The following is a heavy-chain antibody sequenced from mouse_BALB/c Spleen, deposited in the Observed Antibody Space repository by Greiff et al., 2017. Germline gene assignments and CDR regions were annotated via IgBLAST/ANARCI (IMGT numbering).Heavy chain of an antibody. V-gene: IGHV1-5*01. CDR3: TRSEFTGYAMDY. CDR1: GYSFTSYW. Sequence: EVQLQQSGTVLARPGASVKMSCKASGYSFTSYWMHWVKQRPGQGLEWIGAIYPGNSDTSYNQKFKGKAKLTAVTSASTAYMELSSLTNEDSAVYYCTRSEFTGYAMDYWGQGTSVTVSS. J-gene: IGHJ4*01. CDR2: IYPGNSDT.